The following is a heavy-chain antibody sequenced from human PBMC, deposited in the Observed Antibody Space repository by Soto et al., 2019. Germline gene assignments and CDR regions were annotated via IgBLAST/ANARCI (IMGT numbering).Heavy chain of an antibody. CDR2: INPNSGGT. Sequence: ASVKVSCKASGYTFTGYYMHWVRQAPGQGLEWMGWINPNSGGTNYAQKFQGWVTMTRDTSISTAYMELSRLRSDDTAVYYCASGRRHYYDSSGYYSADYYYYGMDVWGQGTTVTVSS. D-gene: IGHD3-22*01. V-gene: IGHV1-2*04. CDR1: GYTFTGYY. J-gene: IGHJ6*02. CDR3: ASGRRHYYDSSGYYSADYYYYGMDV.